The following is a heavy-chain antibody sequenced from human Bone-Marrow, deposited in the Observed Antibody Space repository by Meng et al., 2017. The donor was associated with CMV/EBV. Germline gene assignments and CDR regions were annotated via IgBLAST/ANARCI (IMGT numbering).Heavy chain of an antibody. CDR1: GGTFSSYT. CDR2: IIPILGIA. CDR3: ARDLLYDSSGYPDY. V-gene: IGHV1-69*04. Sequence: SVKVSCKASGGTFSSYTISWVRQAPGQGLEWMGRIIPILGIANYAQKFQGRVTITADKSTSTAYMELSSLRSEDTAVYYCARDLLYDSSGYPDYWGQGTLVTVSS. J-gene: IGHJ4*02. D-gene: IGHD3-22*01.